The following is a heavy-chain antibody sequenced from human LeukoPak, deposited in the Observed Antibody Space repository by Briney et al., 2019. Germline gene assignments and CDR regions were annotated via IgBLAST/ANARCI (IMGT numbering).Heavy chain of an antibody. D-gene: IGHD6-6*01. CDR2: INHSGST. V-gene: IGHV4-34*01. CDR1: GGSFSGYY. Sequence: PSETLSLTCAVYGGSFSGYYWSWIRQPPGKGLGWIGQINHSGSTNYNPSLKSRVTISVDTSKNQFSLKLSSVTAADTAVYCCARGRWRSSLSRSPYDYWGQGALVTVSS. J-gene: IGHJ4*02. CDR3: ARGRWRSSLSRSPYDY.